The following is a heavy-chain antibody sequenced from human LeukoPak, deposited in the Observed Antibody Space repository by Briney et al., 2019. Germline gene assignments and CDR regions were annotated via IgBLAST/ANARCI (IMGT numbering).Heavy chain of an antibody. Sequence: PGGSLRLSCAASGFTFDDYTMHWVRQAPGKGLEWVSLISWDGGSTYYADSVKGRFTISRDNSKNSLYLQMNILRAEDTALYYCAKDMGRDGYNYPDYWGQGTLVTVSP. CDR3: AKDMGRDGYNYPDY. V-gene: IGHV3-43*01. J-gene: IGHJ4*02. CDR1: GFTFDDYT. D-gene: IGHD5-24*01. CDR2: ISWDGGST.